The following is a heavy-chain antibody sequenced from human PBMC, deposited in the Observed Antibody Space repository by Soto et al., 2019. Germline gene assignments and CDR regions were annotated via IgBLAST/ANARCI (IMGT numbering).Heavy chain of an antibody. CDR2: ISPHNFNT. J-gene: IGHJ4*02. Sequence: QVQLVQSGAEVKKPGDSVKVSCSASGYTFTHFYITWVRQAPGQGLEWMGAISPHNFNTKFAQKFQGRVTLTTDTSTSTAYMELRSLRSDDTAVYYCARDEGGYDILTGYYKAHHFDYWGQGVLVTVSS. CDR3: ARDEGGYDILTGYYKAHHFDY. CDR1: GYTFTHFY. D-gene: IGHD3-9*01. V-gene: IGHV1-18*01.